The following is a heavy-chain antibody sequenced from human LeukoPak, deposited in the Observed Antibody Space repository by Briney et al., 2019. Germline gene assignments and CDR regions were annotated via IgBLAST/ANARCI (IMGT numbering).Heavy chain of an antibody. Sequence: VTVSCXASGYTFTSYGISWVRQAPGQGLEWMGLINPSGGSTSYAQKFQGRVTMTRDTSTSTVYMELSSLRSEDTAVYYCARGRSIAAPFDPWGQGTLVTVSS. CDR1: GYTFTSYG. J-gene: IGHJ5*02. CDR2: INPSGGST. V-gene: IGHV1-46*01. D-gene: IGHD6-6*01. CDR3: ARGRSIAAPFDP.